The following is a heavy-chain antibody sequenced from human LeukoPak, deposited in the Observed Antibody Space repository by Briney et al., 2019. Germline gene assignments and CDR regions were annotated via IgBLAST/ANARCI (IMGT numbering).Heavy chain of an antibody. CDR1: GFTFSSYA. CDR2: ISGSGGST. D-gene: IGHD4-17*01. Sequence: PGGSLRLSCAASGFTFSSYAMSWVRQAPGEGLEWVSAISGSGGSTYYADSVKGRFTISRDNSKNTLYLQMNSLRAEDTAVYYCARGGDYYYYYYGMDVWGQGTTVTVSS. V-gene: IGHV3-23*01. J-gene: IGHJ6*02. CDR3: ARGGDYYYYYYGMDV.